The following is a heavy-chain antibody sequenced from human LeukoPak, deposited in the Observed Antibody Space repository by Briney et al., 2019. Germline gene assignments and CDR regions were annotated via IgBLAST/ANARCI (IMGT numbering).Heavy chain of an antibody. Sequence: ASVKVSCKASGYTFTSYYMHWVRQAPGQGLEWMGIINPSGGSTSYAQKFQGRVTMTRDTSTSTVYMELSSLRSEDTAVYYCARESTIFGVVIMGAFDYWGQGTLVTVSS. J-gene: IGHJ4*02. CDR3: ARESTIFGVVIMGAFDY. CDR1: GYTFTSYY. D-gene: IGHD3-3*01. V-gene: IGHV1-46*01. CDR2: INPSGGST.